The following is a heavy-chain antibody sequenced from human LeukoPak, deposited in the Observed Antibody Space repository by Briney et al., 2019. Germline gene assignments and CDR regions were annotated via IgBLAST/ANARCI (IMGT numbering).Heavy chain of an antibody. V-gene: IGHV3-23*01. CDR2: MCGSAGCT. CDR1: GFTFEIYA. D-gene: IGHD3-10*02. CDR3: VRDRPNYHESNGHYYNRDGDH. Sequence: PGWSLRLSCAASGFTFEIYAMSLVRLAPGKGLQWVASMCGSAGCTFYADSVKGRFTISRDNSKNTLYLQMNGLRAEDTAIYYCVRDRPNYHESNGHYYNRDGDHWGQGTLVTVSS. J-gene: IGHJ5*02.